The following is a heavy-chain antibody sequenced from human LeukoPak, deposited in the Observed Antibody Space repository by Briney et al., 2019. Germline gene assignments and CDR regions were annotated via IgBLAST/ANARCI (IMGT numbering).Heavy chain of an antibody. CDR1: GLTFSSYW. V-gene: IGHV3-74*01. CDR2: INSGGSDT. D-gene: IGHD3-10*01. J-gene: IGHJ4*02. Sequence: PGGSLRLSCAASGLTFSSYWMHWVRQAPGKGLVWVTRINSGGSDTTYADSVKGRFTISRDNAKNTLYLQMNSLRAEDTAVYYCAKNGPGFDYFDSWGQGTLVTVSS. CDR3: AKNGPGFDYFDS.